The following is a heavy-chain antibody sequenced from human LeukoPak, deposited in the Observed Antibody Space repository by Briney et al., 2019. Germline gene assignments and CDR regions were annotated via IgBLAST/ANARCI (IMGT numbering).Heavy chain of an antibody. V-gene: IGHV1-69*13. J-gene: IGHJ3*02. CDR1: GGTFSSYA. D-gene: IGHD6-19*01. CDR2: IIPIFGTA. Sequence: ASVKVSCKASGGTFSSYAISWVRQAPGQGLEWMGGIIPIFGTANYAQKFQGRVTITADESTSTAYMELSSLRSEDTAVYYCARDPVTNVAVAGTSTLDAFDIWGQGTMVAVSS. CDR3: ARDPVTNVAVAGTSTLDAFDI.